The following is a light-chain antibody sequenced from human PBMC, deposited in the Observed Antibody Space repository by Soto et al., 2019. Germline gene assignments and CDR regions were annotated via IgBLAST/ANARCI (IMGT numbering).Light chain of an antibody. CDR2: DVS. CDR1: SSDVGGYNY. Sequence: QSALTQPASVSGSPGQSIAISCTGTSSDVGGYNYVSWYQRHPGKTPKLIIYDVSNRPSGVSDRFSGSRSGNTASLTISGLQAEDEADYYCSSYTTSNTVVFGGGTKLSV. CDR3: SSYTTSNTVV. J-gene: IGLJ3*02. V-gene: IGLV2-14*03.